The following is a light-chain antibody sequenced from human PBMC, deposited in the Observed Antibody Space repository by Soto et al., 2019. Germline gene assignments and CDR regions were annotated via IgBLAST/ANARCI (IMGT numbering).Light chain of an antibody. Sequence: DIVMTQSPDSLDVSLGERATINCKSSQSVLYRSNNKNYLAWYQQKPGQPPKLLIYWASTRESGVPDRFSGSGSGTDFTLTISSLQAEDVAVYYCQQYYTTPYTFGQGTNLEIK. CDR2: WAS. CDR1: QSVLYRSNNKNY. CDR3: QQYYTTPYT. J-gene: IGKJ2*01. V-gene: IGKV4-1*01.